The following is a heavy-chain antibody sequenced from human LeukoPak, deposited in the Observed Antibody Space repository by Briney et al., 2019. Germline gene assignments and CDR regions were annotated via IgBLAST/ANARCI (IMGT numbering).Heavy chain of an antibody. Sequence: ASVKVPCKASGYTFTGYYMHWVRQAPGQGLEWMGWINPNSGGTNYAQKFQGRVTMTRDTSISTAYMELSRLRSDDTAVYYCARPSYSSGWYVDYWGQGTLVTVSS. CDR3: ARPSYSSGWYVDY. CDR2: INPNSGGT. CDR1: GYTFTGYY. J-gene: IGHJ4*02. D-gene: IGHD6-19*01. V-gene: IGHV1-2*02.